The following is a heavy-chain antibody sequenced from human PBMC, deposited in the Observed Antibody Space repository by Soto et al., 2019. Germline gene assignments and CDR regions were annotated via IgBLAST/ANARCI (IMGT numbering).Heavy chain of an antibody. J-gene: IGHJ5*01. V-gene: IGHV3-23*01. D-gene: IGHD6-19*01. CDR2: ISGSGGST. CDR1: GFTFSTYA. CDR3: ANDPSPLQWVQRANWLDS. Sequence: EVQLLESGGGLVQPGGSLRLSCAASGFTFSTYAMSWVRQAPGKGPEWVSAISGSGGSTYYADSVKGRFTISRDNSKNTLYLQMNSRGAEDTAVYYCANDPSPLQWVQRANWLDSGGQGTLVTVSS.